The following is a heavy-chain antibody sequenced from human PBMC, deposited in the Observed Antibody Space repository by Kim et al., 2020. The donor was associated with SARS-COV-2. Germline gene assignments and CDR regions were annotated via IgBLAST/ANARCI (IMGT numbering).Heavy chain of an antibody. J-gene: IGHJ4*02. D-gene: IGHD6-6*01. Sequence: ADSGKGRFTTARANSKNTLYLQMNSLRAEDTAVYYGAKESSIAALISDYWGQGTLVTVSS. CDR3: AKESSIAALISDY. V-gene: IGHV3-23*01.